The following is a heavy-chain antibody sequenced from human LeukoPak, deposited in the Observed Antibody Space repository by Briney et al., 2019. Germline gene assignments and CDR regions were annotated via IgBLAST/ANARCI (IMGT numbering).Heavy chain of an antibody. J-gene: IGHJ3*02. V-gene: IGHV3-7*01. CDR1: GFTFSSYW. CDR2: IKQDGSEK. Sequence: GGSLRLSCAAPGFTFSSYWMSWVRQAPGKGLEWVANIKQDGSEKYYVDSVKGRFTISRDNAKNSLYLQMNSLRAEDTAVYYCAREITMIVVVAPKTDAFDIWGQGTMVTVSS. D-gene: IGHD3-22*01. CDR3: AREITMIVVVAPKTDAFDI.